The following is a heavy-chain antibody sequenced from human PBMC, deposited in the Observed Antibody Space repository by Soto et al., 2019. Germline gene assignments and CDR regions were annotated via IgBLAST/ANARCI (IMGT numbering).Heavy chain of an antibody. CDR2: INHSGST. V-gene: IGHV4-34*01. J-gene: IGHJ6*03. CDR1: GGSFSGYY. D-gene: IGHD3-10*01. Sequence: SETLSLTCAVYGGSFSGYYWSWIRQPPGKGLEWIGEINHSGSTNYNPSLKSRVTISVDTSKNQFSLKLSSVTAADTAVYYCARGRGGITMVRGVTSGYYYYYMDVWGKGTTVTVSS. CDR3: ARGRGGITMVRGVTSGYYYYYMDV.